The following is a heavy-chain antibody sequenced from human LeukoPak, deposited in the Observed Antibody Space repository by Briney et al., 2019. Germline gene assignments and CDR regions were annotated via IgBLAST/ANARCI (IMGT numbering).Heavy chain of an antibody. V-gene: IGHV4-61*01. CDR3: ASDRYALTFDY. Sequence: PSETLSLTCTVSGGSFSSDSYYWSWIRQPPGTKLEWIGYIYNSGNTNYNPSLKSRVTMSVDTSKNQFSLKLSSVTAADTAVYYCASDRYALTFDYWGQGTLVTVSS. CDR2: IYNSGNT. CDR1: GGSFSSDSYY. D-gene: IGHD3-16*01. J-gene: IGHJ4*02.